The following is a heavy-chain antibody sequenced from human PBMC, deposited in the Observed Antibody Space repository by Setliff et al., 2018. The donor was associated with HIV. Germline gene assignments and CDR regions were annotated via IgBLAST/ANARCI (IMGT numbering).Heavy chain of an antibody. CDR1: GFTFNSFT. D-gene: IGHD5-18*01. V-gene: IGHV3-21*06. CDR3: ARGGDSYGPSSAFDI. J-gene: IGHJ3*02. Sequence: GGSLRLSCAASGFTFNSFTMNWVRQAPGKGLEWVSSIGTSQNYVYYADSMKGRFTISRDNAKNSMTLQMNSLRVEDTAVYYCARGGDSYGPSSAFDIWGQGTVVTVSS. CDR2: IGTSQNYV.